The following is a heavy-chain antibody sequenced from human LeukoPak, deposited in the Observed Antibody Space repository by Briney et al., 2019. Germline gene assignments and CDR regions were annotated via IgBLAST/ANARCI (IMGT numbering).Heavy chain of an antibody. CDR3: AKAGCSSARCYTNY. Sequence: GGSLRLSCAASGFAFSTYAMHWVRQAPGKGLEWVAVISYNGSEIYYGDSVKGRFTISGDNSKNTLYLQMNRLRVEDTAVYHCAKAGCSSARCYTNYWGQGTSVTVSS. CDR2: ISYNGSEI. D-gene: IGHD2-2*02. V-gene: IGHV3-30*18. J-gene: IGHJ4*02. CDR1: GFAFSTYA.